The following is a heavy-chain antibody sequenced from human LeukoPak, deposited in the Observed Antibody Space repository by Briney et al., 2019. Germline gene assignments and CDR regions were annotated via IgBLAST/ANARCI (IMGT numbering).Heavy chain of an antibody. CDR1: GGSFSGYY. CDR2: INHSGST. V-gene: IGHV4-34*01. Sequence: PSETLSLTCAVYGGSFSGYYWSRIRQPPGKGLEWIGEINHSGSTNYNPSLKSRVTISVDTSKNQFSLKLSSVTAADTAVYYCARGCVRGGTFYDFWSGCYHFDYWGQGTLVTVSS. J-gene: IGHJ4*02. D-gene: IGHD3-3*01. CDR3: ARGCVRGGTFYDFWSGCYHFDY.